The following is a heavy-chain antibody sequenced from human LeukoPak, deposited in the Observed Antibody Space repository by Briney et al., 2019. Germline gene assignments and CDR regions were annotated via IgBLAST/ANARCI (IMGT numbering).Heavy chain of an antibody. J-gene: IGHJ3*02. CDR3: ARDIVVVAGSDAFDI. D-gene: IGHD2-15*01. CDR2: IYYSGST. CDR1: GGSFSGYY. V-gene: IGHV4-34*01. Sequence: PSETLSLTCAVYGGSFSGYYWGWIRQPPGKGLEWIGSIYYSGSTYYNPSLKSRVTISVDTSKNQFSLKLSSVTAADTAVYYCARDIVVVAGSDAFDIWGQGTMVTVSS.